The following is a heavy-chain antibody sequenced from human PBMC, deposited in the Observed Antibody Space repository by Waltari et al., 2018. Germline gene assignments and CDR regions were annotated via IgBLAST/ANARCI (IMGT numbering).Heavy chain of an antibody. CDR3: AKGYIKSLDS. V-gene: IGHV3-74*01. CDR1: GFPFSSHW. Sequence: EVQLVESGGGLVQPGGSLRLSCAASGFPFSSHWMHWVRQTQGKGLVWVSQINGDGTITGHAHSVEGRFTVSRDNAKNTLFLQMNSLRDEDTAIYYCAKGYIKSLDSWGQGTLVTVSP. J-gene: IGHJ4*02. CDR2: INGDGTIT. D-gene: IGHD3-16*02.